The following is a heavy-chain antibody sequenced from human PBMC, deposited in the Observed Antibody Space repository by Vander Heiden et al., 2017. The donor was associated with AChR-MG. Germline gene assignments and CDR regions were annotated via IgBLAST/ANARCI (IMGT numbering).Heavy chain of an antibody. CDR2: SSGSGGGI. J-gene: IGHJ5*02. D-gene: IGHD3-3*01. Sequence: EVHLLESGGGLVQPGGSRRLSCAAPGSTFSSQAMTWVRQAPGKGLQWVSSSSGSGGGIYYADSVKGRFTISRDNSKNTLYLQMDKLRADDTAVYYCVKDPPVSYSPSGVGFDPWGQGTLVTVSS. CDR3: VKDPPVSYSPSGVGFDP. V-gene: IGHV3-23*01. CDR1: GSTFSSQA.